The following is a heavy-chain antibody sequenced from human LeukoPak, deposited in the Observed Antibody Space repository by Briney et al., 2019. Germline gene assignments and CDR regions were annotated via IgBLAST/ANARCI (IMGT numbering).Heavy chain of an antibody. CDR2: IYTSGST. V-gene: IGHV4-61*02. CDR3: VRGLFDSSTYRAFHI. D-gene: IGHD3-22*01. J-gene: IGHJ3*02. Sequence: SQTLSLTCTVSGGSISSGSYYWSWIRQPAGKGLEWIGRIYTSGSTNSNPSLKSRVTMSIDTSKNQFSLMLSSLTAADTAVYYCVRGLFDSSTYRAFHIWGQGTMVTVSS. CDR1: GGSISSGSYY.